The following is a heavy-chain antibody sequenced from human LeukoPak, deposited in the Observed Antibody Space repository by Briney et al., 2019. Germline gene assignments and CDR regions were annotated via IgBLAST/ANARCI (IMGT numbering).Heavy chain of an antibody. V-gene: IGHV3-30*18. Sequence: GGSLRLSCAASGFTFSSYSMNWVRQAPGKGLEWVAVISYDGSNKYYADSVKGRFTISRDNSKNTLYLQMNSLRAEDTAVYYCAKDDYGDNYYYYYYMDVWGKGTTVTVSS. CDR1: GFTFSSYS. CDR2: ISYDGSNK. CDR3: AKDDYGDNYYYYYYMDV. J-gene: IGHJ6*03. D-gene: IGHD4-17*01.